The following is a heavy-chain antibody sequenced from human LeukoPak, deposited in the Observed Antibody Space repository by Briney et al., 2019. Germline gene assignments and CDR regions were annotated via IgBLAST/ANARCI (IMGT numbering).Heavy chain of an antibody. CDR3: ARESSSTRFAP. CDR2: IYYSGST. V-gene: IGHV4-30-4*08. D-gene: IGHD2-2*01. J-gene: IGHJ5*02. CDR1: GGSISSGDYY. Sequence: SQTLSLTCTVSGGSISSGDYYWSWIRQPPGKGLEGIVYIYYSGSTYYNPALKSRVTRSVNKSKNKFSLKLSAVTAPDTAVYYCARESSSTRFAPWGQGTLVTVSS.